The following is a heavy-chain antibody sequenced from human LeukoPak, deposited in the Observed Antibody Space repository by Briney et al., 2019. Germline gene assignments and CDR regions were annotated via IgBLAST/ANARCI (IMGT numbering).Heavy chain of an antibody. J-gene: IGHJ4*02. D-gene: IGHD6-19*01. CDR2: MNPNSGNT. Sequence: ASVTVSCKASGYTFTIYDINWVRQATGQGHEWMGWMNPNSGNTGYAQKFQGRVTMTRNTSISTAYMELSSLRSEDTAVYYCARVWSRTAVAGGYWGQGTLVTVSS. CDR3: ARVWSRTAVAGGY. V-gene: IGHV1-8*01. CDR1: GYTFTIYD.